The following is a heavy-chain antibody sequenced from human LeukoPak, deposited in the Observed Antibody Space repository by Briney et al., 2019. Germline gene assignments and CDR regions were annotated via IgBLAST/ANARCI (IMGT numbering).Heavy chain of an antibody. CDR2: ISGSGGST. Sequence: GGSLRLSCAASGFTFSSYAMSWVRQAPGKGLEWVSAISGSGGSTYYADSVKGRFTISRDNSKNTLYLQVNSLRAEDTAVYYCAKDGDQGAIVVVPAAFDYWGQGTLVTVSS. V-gene: IGHV3-23*01. D-gene: IGHD2-2*01. J-gene: IGHJ4*02. CDR3: AKDGDQGAIVVVPAAFDY. CDR1: GFTFSSYA.